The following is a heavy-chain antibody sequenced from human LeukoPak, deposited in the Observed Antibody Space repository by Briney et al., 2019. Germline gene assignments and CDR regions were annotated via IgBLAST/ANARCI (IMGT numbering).Heavy chain of an antibody. J-gene: IGHJ4*02. CDR3: ARDYYDSSGYYNDY. CDR1: GGTFSSYA. Sequence: SVKVSCKASGGTFSSYAISWVRQAPGQGLEWMGRIIPIFGTANYAQKFQGRVTITTGESTSTAYMELSSLRSEDTAVYYCARDYYDSSGYYNDYWGQGTLVTVSS. V-gene: IGHV1-69*05. D-gene: IGHD3-22*01. CDR2: IIPIFGTA.